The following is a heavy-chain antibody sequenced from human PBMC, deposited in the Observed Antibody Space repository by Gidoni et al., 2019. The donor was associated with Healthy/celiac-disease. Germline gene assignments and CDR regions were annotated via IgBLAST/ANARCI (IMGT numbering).Heavy chain of an antibody. Sequence: EVQLVESGGGLVKPGGYLRLSCAASGGTFSSYSMNWVRQAPGKGLEWVSSISSSSSYIYYADSVKGRFTISRDNAKNSLYLQMNSLRAEDTAVYYCATHCGGDCYGDYWGQGTLVTVSS. D-gene: IGHD2-21*02. CDR3: ATHCGGDCYGDY. V-gene: IGHV3-21*01. CDR2: ISSSSSYI. CDR1: GGTFSSYS. J-gene: IGHJ4*02.